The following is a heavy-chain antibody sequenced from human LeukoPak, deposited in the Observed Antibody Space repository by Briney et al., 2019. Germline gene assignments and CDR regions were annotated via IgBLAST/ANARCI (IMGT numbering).Heavy chain of an antibody. J-gene: IGHJ5*02. CDR1: GGSISSSSYY. CDR3: ARHDIVVVPAAKGGNWFDP. V-gene: IGHV4-39*01. Sequence: SETLSLTCTVSGGSISSSSYYWGWIRQPPGKGLEWIGSIYYSGSTYYNPSLKGRVTISVDTSKNQFSLKLSSVTAADTAVYYCARHDIVVVPAAKGGNWFDPWGQGTLVTVSS. D-gene: IGHD2-2*01. CDR2: IYYSGST.